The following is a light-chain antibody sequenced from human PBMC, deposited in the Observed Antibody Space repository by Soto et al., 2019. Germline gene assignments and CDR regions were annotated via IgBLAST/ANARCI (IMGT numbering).Light chain of an antibody. Sequence: EIVLTQSPGTLSLSPGERATLSCRASQSVRSSYLAWYQQNLGQAPRLLIYGVSNRATGIPDRFSGSGSGTDFTLTISRLESEDFAVYYWQQYGTSPRTFGQGTKVEIK. CDR3: QQYGTSPRT. V-gene: IGKV3-20*01. CDR2: GVS. J-gene: IGKJ1*01. CDR1: QSVRSSY.